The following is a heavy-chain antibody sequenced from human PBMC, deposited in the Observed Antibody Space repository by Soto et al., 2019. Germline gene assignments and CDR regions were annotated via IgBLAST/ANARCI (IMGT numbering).Heavy chain of an antibody. Sequence: GGSLRLSCAASGFTVGTHFLTWVRQAPGKGLEWVSLIYSSGSAYYADSVKGRFTISRDNSKNTLYLQMNSLRAEDTAVYYCARVVPFRLYWGQGTLVTVSS. D-gene: IGHD3-10*01. J-gene: IGHJ4*02. CDR1: GFTVGTHF. CDR2: IYSSGSA. CDR3: ARVVPFRLY. V-gene: IGHV3-53*01.